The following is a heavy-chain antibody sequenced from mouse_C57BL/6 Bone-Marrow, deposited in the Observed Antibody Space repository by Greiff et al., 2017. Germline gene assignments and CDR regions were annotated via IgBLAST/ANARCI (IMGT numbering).Heavy chain of an antibody. CDR1: GYTFTDYY. D-gene: IGHD2-5*01. CDR3: ARCYYSNYPFAY. V-gene: IGHV1-26*01. CDR2: INPNNGGT. J-gene: IGHJ3*01. Sequence: EVQLQQSGPELVKPGASVKISCKASGYTFTDYYMNWVKQSHGKSLEWIGDINPNNGGTSYNQKFKGKATLTVDKSSSTAYMELRSLTSEDSAVYYGARCYYSNYPFAYWGQGTLVTVSA.